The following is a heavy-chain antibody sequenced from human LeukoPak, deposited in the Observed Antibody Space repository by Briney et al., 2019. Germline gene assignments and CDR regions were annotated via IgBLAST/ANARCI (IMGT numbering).Heavy chain of an antibody. V-gene: IGHV3-9*01. CDR1: GFTFDDYA. CDR2: ISWNSGSI. Sequence: GGSLRLSCAASGFTFDDYAMPWVRQAPGKGLEWVSGISWNSGSIGYADSVEGRFTISRDNAKNSLYLQMNSLRAEDTALYYCAKGGIEEYYFDCWGQGTLVTVSS. D-gene: IGHD3-10*01. CDR3: AKGGIEEYYFDC. J-gene: IGHJ4*02.